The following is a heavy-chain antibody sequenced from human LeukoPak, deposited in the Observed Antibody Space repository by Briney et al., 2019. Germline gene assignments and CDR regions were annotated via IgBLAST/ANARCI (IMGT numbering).Heavy chain of an antibody. Sequence: AASVKVSCKASGYTFTGYYMHWVRQAPGQGLEWMGWINPNSGGTNYAQKFQGWVTMTRDTSISTAYMELSRLRSDDTAVYCCARGSLSIAAALYYFDYWGQGTLVTVSS. D-gene: IGHD6-13*01. CDR1: GYTFTGYY. CDR3: ARGSLSIAAALYYFDY. CDR2: INPNSGGT. J-gene: IGHJ4*02. V-gene: IGHV1-2*04.